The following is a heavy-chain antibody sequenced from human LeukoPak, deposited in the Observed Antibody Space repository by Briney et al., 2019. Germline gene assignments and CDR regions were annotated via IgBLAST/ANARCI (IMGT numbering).Heavy chain of an antibody. Sequence: GGSLRLSCAASGSTFSSYAMHWVRQAPGKGLEWVAVISYDGSNKYYADSVKGRFTISRDNSKNTLYLQMNSLRAEDTAVYYCAKIFCSSTSCYTGWDFQHWGQGTLVTVSS. CDR2: ISYDGSNK. V-gene: IGHV3-30-3*02. J-gene: IGHJ1*01. D-gene: IGHD2-2*02. CDR1: GSTFSSYA. CDR3: AKIFCSSTSCYTGWDFQH.